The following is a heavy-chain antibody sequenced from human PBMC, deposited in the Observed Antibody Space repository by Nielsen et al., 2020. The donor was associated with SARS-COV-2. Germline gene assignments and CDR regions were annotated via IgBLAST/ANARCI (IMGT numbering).Heavy chain of an antibody. D-gene: IGHD3-22*01. J-gene: IGHJ4*02. V-gene: IGHV3-9*01. CDR2: ISWNSGSI. Sequence: SLKISCAASGFTFDGYAMHWVRQAPGKGLEWVSGISWNSGSIGYADSVKGRFTISRDNAKNSLYLQMNSLRAEDTALYYCAKLAASYHDSSGDYWGQGTLVTVSS. CDR1: GFTFDGYA. CDR3: AKLAASYHDSSGDY.